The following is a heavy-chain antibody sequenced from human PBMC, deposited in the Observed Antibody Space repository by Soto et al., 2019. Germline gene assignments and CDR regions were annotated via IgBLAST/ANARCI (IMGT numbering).Heavy chain of an antibody. D-gene: IGHD3-16*01. V-gene: IGHV3-23*01. CDR3: AKAYFVWSSEQPYYFDY. CDR1: GFTFSNYA. CDR2: ISGSGGRS. Sequence: EVQLLDSGGGLVQPGGSLRLSCAASGFTFSNYAMTWVRQGPGKGLEWVSGISGSGGRSYYADSVKGRXTISXDNXXXXXXXXXXXXXXXXXXXYXCAKAYFVWSSEQPYYFDYWGQGTLVTVSS. J-gene: IGHJ4*02.